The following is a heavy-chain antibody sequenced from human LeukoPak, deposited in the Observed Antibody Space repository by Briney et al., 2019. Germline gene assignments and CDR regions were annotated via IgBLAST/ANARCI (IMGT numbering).Heavy chain of an antibody. CDR3: ARAGGRSWFDP. CDR1: GYSFNDKY. J-gene: IGHJ5*02. V-gene: IGHV1-2*02. CDR2: INPNSGGT. Sequence: ASVKVSCKASGYSFNDKYLHWVRQAPGQGLEWMGSINPNSGGTNYAQKFQGRVTMTTDTSMSTAYMELSRLTSDDTAVYYCARAGGRSWFDPWGQGTLVTVSS.